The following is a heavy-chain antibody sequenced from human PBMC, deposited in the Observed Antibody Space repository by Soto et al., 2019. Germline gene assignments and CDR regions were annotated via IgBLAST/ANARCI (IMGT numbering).Heavy chain of an antibody. V-gene: IGHV3-48*04. CDR2: INSGGETT. J-gene: IGHJ4*01. CDR1: GFSFSSYG. Sequence: EVQLVESGGGLVQPGGSLRLSCAASGFSFSSYGMNWARQAPGKGLEWVTHINSGGETTSSSDSVKGRFTISRDDAKNSLYLQMNSLRVDDTAIYYCARDPERIHDFDYWGHGTLVTVSS. CDR3: ARDPERIHDFDY. D-gene: IGHD1-1*01.